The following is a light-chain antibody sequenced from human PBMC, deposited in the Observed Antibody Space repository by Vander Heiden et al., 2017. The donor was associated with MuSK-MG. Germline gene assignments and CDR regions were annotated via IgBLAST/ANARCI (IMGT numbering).Light chain of an antibody. CDR2: AAS. CDR3: QQTDTTPYT. V-gene: IGKV1-39*01. CDR1: QSISNY. J-gene: IGKJ2*01. Sequence: DIQMTQSPSSLSASVGDRVTITCRASQSISNYLNWYQQKPGKAPKVLIYAASSLQSGVTSRFSGSGSGTDFTLTISRLQPEDFATYYCQQTDTTPYTFGQGTTLEIK.